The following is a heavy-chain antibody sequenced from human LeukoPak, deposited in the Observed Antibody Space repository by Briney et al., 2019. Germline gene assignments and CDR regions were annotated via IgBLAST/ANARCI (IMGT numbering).Heavy chain of an antibody. V-gene: IGHV4-39*01. D-gene: IGHD3-3*01. CDR2: IYYSGST. CDR1: GGSISSSSYY. Sequence: SETLSLTCTVSGGSISSSSYYWGWIRQPPGKGLEWIGSIYYSGSTYYTPSLKSRVTISVGTSKNQFSLKLSSVTAADTAVYYCARSRGFLEWLSIDYWGQGTLVTVSS. CDR3: ARSRGFLEWLSIDY. J-gene: IGHJ4*02.